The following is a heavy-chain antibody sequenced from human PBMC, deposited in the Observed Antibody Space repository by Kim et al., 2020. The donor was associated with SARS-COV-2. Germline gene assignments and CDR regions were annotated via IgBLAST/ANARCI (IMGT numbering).Heavy chain of an antibody. J-gene: IGHJ5*02. D-gene: IGHD3-3*01. Sequence: SETLSLTCAVSGGSISSGGYSWSWLRQPPGKGLEWIGYIYHSGSTYYNPSLKSRVTISVDRSKNQFSLKLSSVTAADTAVYYCARAQYYDFWSGYYNWIDPWGQGTLVTVSP. CDR1: GGSISSGGYS. CDR2: IYHSGST. V-gene: IGHV4-30-2*01. CDR3: ARAQYYDFWSGYYNWIDP.